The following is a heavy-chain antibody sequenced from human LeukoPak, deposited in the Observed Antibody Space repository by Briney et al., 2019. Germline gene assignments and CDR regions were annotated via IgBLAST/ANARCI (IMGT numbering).Heavy chain of an antibody. CDR3: ANEVRSLTFDY. D-gene: IGHD3-10*01. CDR2: ISSSSSYI. CDR1: GFTFSSYS. J-gene: IGHJ4*02. Sequence: GGSLRLSCAASGFTFSSYSMNWVRQAPGKGLEWVSSISSSSSYIYYADSVKGRFTISRDNSKNTLYLQMNSLRAEDTAVYYCANEVRSLTFDYWGQGTLVTVSS. V-gene: IGHV3-21*01.